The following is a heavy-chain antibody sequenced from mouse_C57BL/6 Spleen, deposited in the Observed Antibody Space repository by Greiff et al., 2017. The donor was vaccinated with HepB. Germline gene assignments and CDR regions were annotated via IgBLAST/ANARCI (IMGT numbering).Heavy chain of an antibody. J-gene: IGHJ4*01. V-gene: IGHV2-2*01. Sequence: QVQLKESGPGLVQPSQSLSITCTVSGFSLTSYGVHWVRQSPGKGLEWLGVIWSGGSTDYNAAFISRLSISKDNSKSQVFFKMNSLQADDTAIYYCAREITTVVALYYYAMDYWGQGTSVTVSS. CDR1: GFSLTSYG. CDR2: IWSGGST. CDR3: AREITTVVALYYYAMDY. D-gene: IGHD1-1*01.